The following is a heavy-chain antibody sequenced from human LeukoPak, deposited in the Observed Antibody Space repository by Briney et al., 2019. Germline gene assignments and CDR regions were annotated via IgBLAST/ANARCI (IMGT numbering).Heavy chain of an antibody. Sequence: ASVKVSCKVSGYILTELSMHWVRQAPGKGLEWMGGFDPEDGEKIYAQKFQGRVTMTEDTSTDTAYMELSSLRSDDTAVYYRATETTAGTLDYWGQGTLVTVSS. CDR3: ATETTAGTLDY. J-gene: IGHJ4*02. CDR2: FDPEDGEK. CDR1: GYILTELS. V-gene: IGHV1-24*01. D-gene: IGHD6-13*01.